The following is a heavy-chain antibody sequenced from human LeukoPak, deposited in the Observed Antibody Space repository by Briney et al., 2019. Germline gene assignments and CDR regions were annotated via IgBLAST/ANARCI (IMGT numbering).Heavy chain of an antibody. D-gene: IGHD3-22*01. CDR3: ARSIYYDSSGYYDFDY. Sequence: GGSLRLSCAASGFTFSSYSMNWVRQAPGKGLEWVSSISSSSSYIHYADSVKGRFTISRDNAKNSLYLQMNSLKAEDTAVYYCARSIYYDSSGYYDFDYWGQGTLVTVSS. J-gene: IGHJ4*02. CDR1: GFTFSSYS. V-gene: IGHV3-21*01. CDR2: ISSSSSYI.